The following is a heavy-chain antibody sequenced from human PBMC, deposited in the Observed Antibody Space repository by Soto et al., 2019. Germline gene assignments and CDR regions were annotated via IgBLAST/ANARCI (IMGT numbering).Heavy chain of an antibody. CDR1: EGTFSSHS. J-gene: IGHJ6*02. CDR3: ARAAEYYDILTGYSQRYYGLDV. V-gene: IGHV1-69*01. Sequence: QVQLVQSGAEVKKPGSSVKVSCKASEGTFSSHSIGWVRQAPGQGLEWMGGIIPLYGTTNYGQKFQGRVTITADESTSTAYMELSSLRSEDPAVYYCARAAEYYDILTGYSQRYYGLDVWGPGTTVNVSS. D-gene: IGHD3-9*01. CDR2: IIPLYGTT.